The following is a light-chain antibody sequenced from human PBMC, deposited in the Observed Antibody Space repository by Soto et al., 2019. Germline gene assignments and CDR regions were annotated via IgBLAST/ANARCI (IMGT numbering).Light chain of an antibody. J-gene: IGKJ4*01. Sequence: IVVTQSPATLSVSPGEGVTLSCRASQGVGSNLAWYQQRPGQAPRLLIYDASTRATGIPDRFSGSGSGTEFTLTSISLQSEDFAVYYCQQFNIWPHMLSFGGGTKLEMK. CDR2: DAS. CDR3: QQFNIWPHMLS. CDR1: QGVGSN. V-gene: IGKV3-15*01.